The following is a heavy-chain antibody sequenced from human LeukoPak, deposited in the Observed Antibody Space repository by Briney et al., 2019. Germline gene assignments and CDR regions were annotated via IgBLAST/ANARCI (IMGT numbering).Heavy chain of an antibody. D-gene: IGHD4-17*01. J-gene: IGHJ3*01. CDR3: TSGEYTQGSDV. V-gene: IGHV4-38-2*01. Sequence: PSETLSLTCAVSGYSISSGYYWGWIRQPPGKGLEWIGSVYHSGSTYYNPSLKSRVTISVDTSKNQFSLRLTSVTAADTAVYYCTSGEYTQGSDVWGQGTMVTVTS. CDR1: GYSISSGYY. CDR2: VYHSGST.